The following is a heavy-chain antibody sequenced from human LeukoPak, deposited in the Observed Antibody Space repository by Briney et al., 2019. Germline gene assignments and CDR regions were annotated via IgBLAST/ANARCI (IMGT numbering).Heavy chain of an antibody. J-gene: IGHJ4*02. Sequence: SQTLSLTCTVSGGSISSGGYYWSWIRQHPGKGLEWIGHIYYSGSTYYNPSLKSRVTISVDTSKNQFSLKLSSVTAADTAVYYCARAYGYDYVWGSYYFDYWGQGTLVTVSS. V-gene: IGHV4-31*03. CDR1: GGSISSGGYY. CDR2: IYYSGST. CDR3: ARAYGYDYVWGSYYFDY. D-gene: IGHD3-16*01.